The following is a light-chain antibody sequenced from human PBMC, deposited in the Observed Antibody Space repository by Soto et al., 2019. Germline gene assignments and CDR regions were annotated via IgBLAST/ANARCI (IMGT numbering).Light chain of an antibody. Sequence: EIVLTQSPATLSLSPGERATLFCRASQSIGTFLAWYQQKSGQAPRLLIYDASNRATGIPARFSGGGSATDFILTVSSLEPEDFAVYYCQQRSNWPPTFGQGTELEI. CDR2: DAS. CDR1: QSIGTF. CDR3: QQRSNWPPT. V-gene: IGKV3-11*01. J-gene: IGKJ2*01.